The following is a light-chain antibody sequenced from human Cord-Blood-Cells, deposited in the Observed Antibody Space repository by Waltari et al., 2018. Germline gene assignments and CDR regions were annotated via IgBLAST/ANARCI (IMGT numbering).Light chain of an antibody. CDR3: SSYTSSSTPYV. V-gene: IGLV2-14*03. CDR2: DVS. J-gene: IGLJ1*01. CDR1: STDVAGYNS. Sequence: QSALTQPASVSGSPGQSITISCTGTSTDVAGYNSVSWYQQHPGKAPKLMIYDVSNRPSGVSNRFSGSKSGNTASLTISGLQAEDEADYYCSSYTSSSTPYVFGTGTKVTVL.